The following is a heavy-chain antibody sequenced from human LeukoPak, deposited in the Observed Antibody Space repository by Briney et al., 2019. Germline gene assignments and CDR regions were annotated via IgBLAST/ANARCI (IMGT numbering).Heavy chain of an antibody. CDR2: IYHSGST. V-gene: IGHV4-30-2*01. Sequence: PSETLSLTCTVSGGSISSGGYYWSWIRQPPGKGLEWIGYIYHSGSTYYNPSLKSRVTISVDRSKNQFSLKLSSVTAADTAVYYCARALGYCSSASCYYFDNWGQGTLVTVSS. D-gene: IGHD2-2*01. CDR3: ARALGYCSSASCYYFDN. J-gene: IGHJ4*02. CDR1: GGSISSGGYY.